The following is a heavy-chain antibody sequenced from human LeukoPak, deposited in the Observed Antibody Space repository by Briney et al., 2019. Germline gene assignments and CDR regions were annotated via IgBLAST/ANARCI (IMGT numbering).Heavy chain of an antibody. CDR2: IIPIFGTA. D-gene: IGHD3-22*01. J-gene: IGHJ4*02. CDR3: ARGPHERSGYPDD. Sequence: SVKVSCKASGGTFSSYAISWVRQAPGQGLEWMGGIIPIFGTANYAQKFQGRVTITTDESTSTAYMELSRLRSDDTAVYYCARGPHERSGYPDDWGQGTLVTVSS. V-gene: IGHV1-69*05. CDR1: GGTFSSYA.